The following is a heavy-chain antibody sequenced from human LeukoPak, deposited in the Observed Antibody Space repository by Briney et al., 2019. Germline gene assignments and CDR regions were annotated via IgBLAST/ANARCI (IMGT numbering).Heavy chain of an antibody. D-gene: IGHD1-26*01. Sequence: GGSLRLSCAAAGFTFSSYAMTWVRQAPGKGLEWVSSISVNGGTTYYADSVKGRFTISRDNAKNSLYLQMNSLRAEDTAVYYCARDLVSSEGADYWGQGTLVTVSS. J-gene: IGHJ4*02. CDR2: ISVNGGTT. CDR3: ARDLVSSEGADY. CDR1: GFTFSSYA. V-gene: IGHV3-21*01.